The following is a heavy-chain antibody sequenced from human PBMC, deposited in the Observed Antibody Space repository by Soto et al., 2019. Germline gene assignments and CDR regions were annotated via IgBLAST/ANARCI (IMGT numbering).Heavy chain of an antibody. V-gene: IGHV4-39*01. D-gene: IGHD7-27*01. CDR3: ARRVRNTWGAFDF. CDR1: GGSITSLNFY. Sequence: PSETLSLTCAVSGGSITSLNFYWAWIRQPPGKGLEWMGSFSYTGNTYYNPSLKSRVTVSVDTSKNQFSLNLTSVIAADTAAYYCARRVRNTWGAFDFWGQGTMVTVSS. CDR2: FSYTGNT. J-gene: IGHJ3*01.